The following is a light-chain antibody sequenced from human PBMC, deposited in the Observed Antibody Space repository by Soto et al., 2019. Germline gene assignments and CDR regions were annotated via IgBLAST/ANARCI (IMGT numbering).Light chain of an antibody. CDR2: DAS. V-gene: IGKV1-5*01. CDR3: QQYNSYPGT. Sequence: DIQMTQSPSTLSASVGDRVTITCRASQSISSWLAWYQQKPGKAPKLLIYDASSLDSGVPSRFSGSGSGTEFTLTISSLQPDDFATYYCQQYNSYPGTFGQGTKVEIK. CDR1: QSISSW. J-gene: IGKJ1*01.